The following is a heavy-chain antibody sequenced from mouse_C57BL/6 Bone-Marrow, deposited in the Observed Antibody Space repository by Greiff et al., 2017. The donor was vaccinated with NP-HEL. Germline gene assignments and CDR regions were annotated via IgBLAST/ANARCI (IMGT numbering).Heavy chain of an antibody. CDR3: ARNGYSNYVRYAMDD. D-gene: IGHD2-5*01. V-gene: IGHV2-2*01. CDR2: IWRGGST. J-gene: IGHJ4*01. Sequence: QVQLKESGPGLVQPSPSLSITCTVSGFSLTSYGVHWVRQSPGKGLEWLGVIWRGGSTDYNAAFISRLSNSKDNSKSQVFFKMNSLQADDTAIYYWARNGYSNYVRYAMDDWGQGTSVTVSS. CDR1: GFSLTSYG.